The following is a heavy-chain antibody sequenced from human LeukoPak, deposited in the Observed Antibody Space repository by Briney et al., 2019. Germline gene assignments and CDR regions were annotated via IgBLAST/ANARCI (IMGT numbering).Heavy chain of an antibody. CDR2: ISYDGSNK. CDR1: GFTFSSYA. V-gene: IGHV3-30-3*01. J-gene: IGHJ4*02. CDR3: ARDTTGIVVVPAAYELI. Sequence: GGSLRLSCVASGFTFSSYAMHWVRHAPGKGLEWVAVISYDGSNKYYADSVKGRFTISRDNSKNTLYLQMNSLRAEDTAVYYCARDTTGIVVVPAAYELIWGQGTLVTVSS. D-gene: IGHD2-2*01.